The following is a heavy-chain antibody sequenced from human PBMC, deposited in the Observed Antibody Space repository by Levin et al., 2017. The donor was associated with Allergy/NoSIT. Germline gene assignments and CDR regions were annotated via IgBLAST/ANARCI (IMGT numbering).Heavy chain of an antibody. CDR3: ARHGGYCSSTSCYQGAYYYYYGMDV. Sequence: ASVKVSCKASGYTFTSYDINWVRQATGQGLEWMGWMNPNSGNTGYAQKFQGRVTMTRNTSISTAYMELSSLRSEDTAVYYCARHGGYCSSTSCYQGAYYYYYGMDVWGQGTTVTVSS. D-gene: IGHD2-2*01. CDR2: MNPNSGNT. V-gene: IGHV1-8*01. CDR1: GYTFTSYD. J-gene: IGHJ6*02.